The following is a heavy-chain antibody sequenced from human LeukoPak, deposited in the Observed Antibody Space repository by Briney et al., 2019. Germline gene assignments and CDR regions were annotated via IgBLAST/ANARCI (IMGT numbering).Heavy chain of an antibody. J-gene: IGHJ5*02. Sequence: ASVKVSCKASGYTFTSYDINWVRQATGQGLEWMGWMNPNSGNTGYAQKFQGRVTMTRNTSISIAYMELSSLRSEDTAVYYCARVRSSNNWEAWFVPWGQGTLVTVSS. D-gene: IGHD1-1*01. CDR1: GYTFTSYD. CDR2: MNPNSGNT. CDR3: ARVRSSNNWEAWFVP. V-gene: IGHV1-8*01.